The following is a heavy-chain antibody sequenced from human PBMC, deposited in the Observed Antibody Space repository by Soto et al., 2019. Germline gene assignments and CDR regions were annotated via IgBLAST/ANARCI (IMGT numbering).Heavy chain of an antibody. CDR1: VGSFSGYY. J-gene: IGHJ6*02. D-gene: IGHD3-10*01. Sequence: PSETLSLTCAVYVGSFSGYYWSWIRQPPGKGLEWIGEINHSGSTNYNPSLKSRVTISVDTSKNQFSLKLSSVTAADTAVYYCARGRYYGSGSYYYYYYGMDVWGQGTTVTVSS. V-gene: IGHV4-34*01. CDR2: INHSGST. CDR3: ARGRYYGSGSYYYYYYGMDV.